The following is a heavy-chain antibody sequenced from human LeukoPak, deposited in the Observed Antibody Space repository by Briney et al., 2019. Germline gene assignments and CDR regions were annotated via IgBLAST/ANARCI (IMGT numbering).Heavy chain of an antibody. CDR2: IYYSGST. CDR1: GGSISSYY. CDR3: ARHPMVRGVGYFDL. J-gene: IGHJ2*01. D-gene: IGHD3-10*01. V-gene: IGHV4-59*08. Sequence: SETLSLTCTVSGGSISSYYWSWIRQPPGKGLEWIGYIYYSGSTNYNPSLKSRVTISVDTSKNQFSLKLSSVTAADTAVYYCARHPMVRGVGYFDLWGRGTLVTVSS.